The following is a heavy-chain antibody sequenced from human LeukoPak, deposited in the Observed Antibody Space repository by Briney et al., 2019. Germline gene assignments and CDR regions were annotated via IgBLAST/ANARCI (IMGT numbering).Heavy chain of an antibody. V-gene: IGHV4-31*03. CDR3: ARAFRGTIFGPLKTYYYYYMDV. D-gene: IGHD3-3*01. J-gene: IGHJ6*03. CDR1: GGSISSGGYY. Sequence: SETLSLTCTVSGGSISSGGYYWSWIRQHPGKGLEWIGYIYYSGSTYYDPSLKSRVTISVDTSKNQFSLKLSSVTAADTAVYYCARAFRGTIFGPLKTYYYYYMDVWGKGTTVTVSS. CDR2: IYYSGST.